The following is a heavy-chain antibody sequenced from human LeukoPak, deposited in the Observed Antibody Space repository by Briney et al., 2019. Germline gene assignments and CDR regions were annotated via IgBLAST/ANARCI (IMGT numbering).Heavy chain of an antibody. V-gene: IGHV1-18*01. Sequence: GSLKISCKGSGYTFTSYGTSWVRQAPGQGLEWMGWISAYNGNTNYAQKLQGRVTMTTDTSTSTAYMELRSLRSDDTAVYYCAREEYDYVWGSYRPLDYWGQGTLVTVSS. J-gene: IGHJ4*02. CDR3: AREEYDYVWGSYRPLDY. D-gene: IGHD3-16*02. CDR2: ISAYNGNT. CDR1: GYTFTSYG.